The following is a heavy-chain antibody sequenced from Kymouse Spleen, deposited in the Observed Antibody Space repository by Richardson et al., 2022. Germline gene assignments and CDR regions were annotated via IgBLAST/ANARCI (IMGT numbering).Heavy chain of an antibody. V-gene: IGHV4-4*02. CDR2: IYHSGST. CDR3: AVIVGATTDYYYYGMDV. Sequence: QVQLQESGPGLVKPSGTLSLTCAVSGGSISSSNWWSWVRQPPGKGLEWIGEIYHSGSTNYNPSLKSRVTISVDKSKNQFSLKLSSVTAADTAVYYCAVIVGATTDYYYYGMDVWGQGTTVTVSS. D-gene: IGHD1-26*01. J-gene: IGHJ6*02. CDR1: GGSISSSNW.